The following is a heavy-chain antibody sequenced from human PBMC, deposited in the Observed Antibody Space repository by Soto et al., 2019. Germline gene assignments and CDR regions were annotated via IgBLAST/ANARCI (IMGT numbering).Heavy chain of an antibody. CDR3: ARDPPLAYCGGDCYLDY. D-gene: IGHD2-21*02. J-gene: IGHJ4*02. V-gene: IGHV1-46*01. CDR1: GYTFTSYY. Sequence: QVQLVQSGAEVKKPGASVKVSCKASGYTFTSYYMHWVRQAPGQGLEWMGIINPSGGSTSYAQKFQDRVTMTRDTSTSTVYMELSSLRSEDTAVYYCARDPPLAYCGGDCYLDYWGQGTLVTVSS. CDR2: INPSGGST.